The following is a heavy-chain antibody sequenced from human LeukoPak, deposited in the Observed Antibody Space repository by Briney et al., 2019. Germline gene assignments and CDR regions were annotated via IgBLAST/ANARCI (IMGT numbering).Heavy chain of an antibody. CDR1: GYTFTGYY. V-gene: IGHV1-2*06. J-gene: IGHJ6*02. CDR3: ARDPRYCSSTSCYNYYYGMDV. Sequence: GASVKVSCKASGYTFTGYYMHWVRQAPGQGLEWMGRINPNSGGTNYAQKFQGRVTMTRDTSISTAYMELSRLRSDDTAVYYCARDPRYCSSTSCYNYYYGMDVWGQGTTVTVSS. D-gene: IGHD2-2*02. CDR2: INPNSGGT.